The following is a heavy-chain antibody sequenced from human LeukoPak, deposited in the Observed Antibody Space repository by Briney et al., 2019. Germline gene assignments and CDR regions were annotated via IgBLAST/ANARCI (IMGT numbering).Heavy chain of an antibody. CDR3: AVWGIAAAGTNKQKYYFDY. J-gene: IGHJ4*02. D-gene: IGHD6-13*01. V-gene: IGHV3-21*01. Sequence: GGSLRLSCAASGFTFSSYGMNWVRQAPGKGLEWVSSISSSSSYIYYADSVKGRFTISRDNAKNSLYLQMNSLRAEDTAVYYCAVWGIAAAGTNKQKYYFDYWGQGTLVTVSS. CDR1: GFTFSSYG. CDR2: ISSSSSYI.